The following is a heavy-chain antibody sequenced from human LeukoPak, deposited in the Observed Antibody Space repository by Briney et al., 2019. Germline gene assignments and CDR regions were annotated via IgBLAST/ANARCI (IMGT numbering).Heavy chain of an antibody. Sequence: SETLSFTCTVSGSSTSFYYWSWIRQPPGKELEWIGYIWYSGSTEYNPSLKSRVSLSVDTSNNQVSLRLSSVTAADTAVYYCARGDNRGWYLFDSWGQGTLITVSS. J-gene: IGHJ4*02. D-gene: IGHD6-19*01. CDR2: IWYSGST. CDR1: GSSTSFYY. V-gene: IGHV4-59*01. CDR3: ARGDNRGWYLFDS.